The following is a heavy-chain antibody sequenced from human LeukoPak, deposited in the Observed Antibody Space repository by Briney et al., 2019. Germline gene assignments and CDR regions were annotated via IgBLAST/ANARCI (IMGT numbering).Heavy chain of an antibody. V-gene: IGHV4-59*01. CDR3: ARDVAVAGPAIDY. D-gene: IGHD6-19*01. CDR1: GGSISSYY. CDR2: IYYSGST. J-gene: IGHJ4*02. Sequence: SETLSLTCTVSGGSISSYYWSWIRQPPGKGLEWIGYIYYSGSTNYNPSLKSRVTISVDTSKNQFSLKLSSVTAADTAVYYCARDVAVAGPAIDYWGQGTLVTVSS.